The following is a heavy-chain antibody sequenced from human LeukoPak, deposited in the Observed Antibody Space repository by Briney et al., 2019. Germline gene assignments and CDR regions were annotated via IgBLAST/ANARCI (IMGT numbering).Heavy chain of an antibody. CDR2: IYYSGST. CDR3: ARVRSRDGYLYFDY. CDR1: GRYLSSYY. Sequence: SETLSLTCTVSGRYLSSYYWSWLRPPPAKGLEWVGYIYYSGSTNYHPSLKSRVTISVDTSKNQFYLKLSSVTAADTAVYYCARVRSRDGYLYFDYWGQGTLVTVSS. V-gene: IGHV4-59*01. D-gene: IGHD5-24*01. J-gene: IGHJ4*02.